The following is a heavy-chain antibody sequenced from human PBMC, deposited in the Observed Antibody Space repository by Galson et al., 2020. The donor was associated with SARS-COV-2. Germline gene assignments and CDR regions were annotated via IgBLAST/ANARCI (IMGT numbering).Heavy chain of an antibody. CDR1: GGSISSGGYY. CDR2: IYYSGST. Sequence: SQTLSLTCTVSGGSISSGGYYWSWIRQHPGKGLEWIGYIYYSGSTSYNPSLKSLVTISVDTSKNQFSLNLKSVSAADTAMYYCARTQVVRGWYDAFDIWGQGTMVTVSS. CDR3: ARTQVVRGWYDAFDI. V-gene: IGHV4-31*01. D-gene: IGHD6-19*01. J-gene: IGHJ3*02.